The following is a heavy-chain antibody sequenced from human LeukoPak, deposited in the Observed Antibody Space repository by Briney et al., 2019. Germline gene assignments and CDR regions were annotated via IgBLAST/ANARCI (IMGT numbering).Heavy chain of an antibody. CDR3: ARVGAPAYCGGDCYSEYFQH. D-gene: IGHD2-21*02. CDR2: ILPIFNTS. CDR1: GGTFSSYA. V-gene: IGHV1-69*06. J-gene: IGHJ1*01. Sequence: SVKVSCKASGGTFSSYAVTWVRQAPGHGLEWMGGILPIFNTSNYAQKLQGRVTITADKSTSTAYMELSSLRSEDTAVYYCARVGAPAYCGGDCYSEYFQHWGQGTLVTVSS.